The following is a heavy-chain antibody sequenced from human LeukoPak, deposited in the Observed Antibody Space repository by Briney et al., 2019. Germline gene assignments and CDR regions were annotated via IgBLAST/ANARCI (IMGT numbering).Heavy chain of an antibody. CDR1: GFTFSGFW. CDR2: ISFDGSDA. D-gene: IGHD3-10*01. CDR3: ARVVMSYGSVDY. J-gene: IGHJ4*02. Sequence: HAGGSLRLSCAASGFTFSGFWMHWVRQAPGKGLVWVSCISFDGSDATYADSVKGRFTISRDNAKNSLYLQMNSLRADDTAVYYCARVVMSYGSVDYWGQGTLVTVSS. V-gene: IGHV3-74*01.